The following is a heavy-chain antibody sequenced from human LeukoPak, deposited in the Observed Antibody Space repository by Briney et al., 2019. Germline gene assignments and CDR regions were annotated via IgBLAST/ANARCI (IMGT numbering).Heavy chain of an antibody. V-gene: IGHV4-4*02. D-gene: IGHD3-22*01. CDR2: MYLSGTT. CDR1: GDSINSLDL. Sequence: SGTLSLTCTVSGDSINSLDLWSWVRQPPGKGLEWIGEMYLSGTTHSNPSVKSRVTISIDKSKNQFFLNLSSVTAADSAVYYCAGLVGRYSSGLYYYYFDYWGQGTLVTVSS. J-gene: IGHJ4*02. CDR3: AGLVGRYSSGLYYYYFDY.